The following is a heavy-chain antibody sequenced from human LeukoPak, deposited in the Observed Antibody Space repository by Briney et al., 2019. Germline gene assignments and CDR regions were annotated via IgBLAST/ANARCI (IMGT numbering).Heavy chain of an antibody. CDR1: GGSISSSSYY. V-gene: IGHV4-39*07. CDR2: IYYSGST. CDR3: ARVVRWELLPLTNAFDI. J-gene: IGHJ3*02. D-gene: IGHD1-26*01. Sequence: NPSETLSLTCTVSGGSISSSSYYWGWIRQPPGKGLEWIGSIYYSGSTYYNPSLKSRVTISVDTSKNQFSLKLSSVTAADTAVYYCARVVRWELLPLTNAFDIWGQGTMVTVSS.